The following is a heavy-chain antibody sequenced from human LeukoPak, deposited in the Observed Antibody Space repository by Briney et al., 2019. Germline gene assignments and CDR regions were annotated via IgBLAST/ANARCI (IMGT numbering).Heavy chain of an antibody. CDR1: GFTFSSYS. CDR3: ARAPGGEAARLLGYGMDV. D-gene: IGHD6-6*01. J-gene: IGHJ6*02. Sequence: PGGSLRLSCAASGFTFSSYSMNWVRQAPGKGLEWISYISSSSSTIYYADSVKGRFTISRDNAKNSLYLQMNSLRAEDTAVYYCARAPGGEAARLLGYGMDVWGQGTTVTVSS. V-gene: IGHV3-48*04. CDR2: ISSSSSTI.